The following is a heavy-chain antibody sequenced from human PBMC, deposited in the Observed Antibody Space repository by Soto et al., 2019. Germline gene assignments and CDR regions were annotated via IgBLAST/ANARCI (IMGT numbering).Heavy chain of an antibody. J-gene: IGHJ6*02. CDR1: GYTFIRYG. Sequence: QVQLVQSAAEVKKPGASVRVSCKASGYTFIRYGIAGVRQAPGQGLEWMGWISPYNDYTIYAQKLQGRVTMTADTSTRTVYMERRGLKSDDTAVYSCARGGYYDNTWGKLSHYGLDVWGQGTSVTFSS. CDR3: ARGGYYDNTWGKLSHYGLDV. D-gene: IGHD3-16*01. V-gene: IGHV1-18*01. CDR2: ISPYNDYT.